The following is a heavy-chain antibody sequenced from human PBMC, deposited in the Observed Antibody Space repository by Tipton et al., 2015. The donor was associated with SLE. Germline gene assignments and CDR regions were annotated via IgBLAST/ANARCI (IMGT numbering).Heavy chain of an antibody. Sequence: SLRLSCAASGFTFSSYGMHWVRQAPGKGLEWVAVIWYDGSNKYYADSVKGRFTISRDNSKNTLYLQMNSLRAEDTAVYYCAKDLRIAAAGAGAFDIWGQGTKVTVSS. V-gene: IGHV3-33*06. CDR2: IWYDGSNK. CDR3: AKDLRIAAAGAGAFDI. J-gene: IGHJ3*02. CDR1: GFTFSSYG. D-gene: IGHD6-13*01.